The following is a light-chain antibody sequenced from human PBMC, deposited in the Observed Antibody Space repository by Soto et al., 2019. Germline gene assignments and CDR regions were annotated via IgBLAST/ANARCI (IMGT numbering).Light chain of an antibody. Sequence: EIVLTQSPGTLSLSPGDGATLSCGASQRVTNDFLAWYQQKPGQAPRLLIYGSSTRASDIQDRFTGSGSETDFTLTISRLEPADFAVYFCQQYGAPPYTFGQGTKLEIK. V-gene: IGKV3-20*01. J-gene: IGKJ2*01. CDR1: QRVTNDF. CDR2: GSS. CDR3: QQYGAPPYT.